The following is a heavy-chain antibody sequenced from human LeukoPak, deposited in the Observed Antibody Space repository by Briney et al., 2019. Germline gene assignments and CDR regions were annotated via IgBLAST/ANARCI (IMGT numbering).Heavy chain of an antibody. CDR2: INHSGST. V-gene: IGHV4-34*01. Sequence: SETLSLTCAVYGGSFSGYYWSWIRQPPGKGLEWIGEINHSGSTNYNPSLKSRVTISVDTSKNQFSLKLSSVTAADTAVYFCARDLSGDYADYWGQGTLVTVSS. D-gene: IGHD4-17*01. J-gene: IGHJ4*02. CDR3: ARDLSGDYADY. CDR1: GGSFSGYY.